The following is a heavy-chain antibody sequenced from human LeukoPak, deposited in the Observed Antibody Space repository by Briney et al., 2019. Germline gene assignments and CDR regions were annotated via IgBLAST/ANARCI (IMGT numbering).Heavy chain of an antibody. Sequence: SETLSLTCTVTGGYITNYYWSWVRQPPGKGLEWIGYIYTSGTTNYNPSLTSRVTISVDTSRNQLSLRLSSVTAADTAVYYCARQGGYSSPFSVWGKGTTVAVSS. J-gene: IGHJ6*04. CDR2: IYTSGTT. CDR3: ARQGGYSSPFSV. CDR1: GGYITNYY. D-gene: IGHD6-6*01. V-gene: IGHV4-4*09.